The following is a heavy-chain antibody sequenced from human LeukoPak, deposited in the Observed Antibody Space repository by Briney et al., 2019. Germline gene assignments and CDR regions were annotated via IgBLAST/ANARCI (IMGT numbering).Heavy chain of an antibody. J-gene: IGHJ3*02. V-gene: IGHV4-39*07. CDR1: GGSISSSSYY. CDR3: ARGYDSSGYAFDI. D-gene: IGHD3-22*01. Sequence: SETLSLTCTVPGGSISSSSYYWGWIRQPPGKGLEWIGSIYYSGSTYYNPSLKSRVTISVDTSKNQFSLKLSSVTAADTAVYYCARGYDSSGYAFDIWGQGTMVTVSS. CDR2: IYYSGST.